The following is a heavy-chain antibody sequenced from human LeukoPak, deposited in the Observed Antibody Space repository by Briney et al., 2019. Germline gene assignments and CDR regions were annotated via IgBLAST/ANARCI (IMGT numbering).Heavy chain of an antibody. Sequence: PSETLSLTCTVSGGSISSYSWSWIRQPPGKGLEWIGYIHYSGSTNYNPSLKSRVTISEDTSKNQFSLKLSSVTAADTAVYYCARLGGNDAFDIWGQGTMVTVSS. V-gene: IGHV4-59*08. CDR2: IHYSGST. CDR1: GGSISSYS. CDR3: ARLGGNDAFDI. J-gene: IGHJ3*02. D-gene: IGHD4-23*01.